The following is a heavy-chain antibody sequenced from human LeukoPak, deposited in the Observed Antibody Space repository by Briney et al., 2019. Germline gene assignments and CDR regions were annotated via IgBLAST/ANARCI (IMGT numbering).Heavy chain of an antibody. D-gene: IGHD3-10*01. CDR3: AKDRALYGSGSYNYLDN. J-gene: IGHJ4*02. CDR1: GFTFSSYG. V-gene: IGHV3-30*18. CDR2: ISYDSSNK. Sequence: GGSLRLSCAASGFTFSSYGMHWVRQAPGKGLEWVTVISYDSSNKYYAESVKGRFTISKDNSKNTLYLQMNSLRAEDTAVYYCAKDRALYGSGSYNYLDNWGQGTLVTVSS.